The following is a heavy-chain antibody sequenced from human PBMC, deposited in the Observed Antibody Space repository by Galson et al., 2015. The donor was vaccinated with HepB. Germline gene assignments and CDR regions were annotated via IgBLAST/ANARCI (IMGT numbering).Heavy chain of an antibody. CDR1: GFTFSSYS. CDR3: ARAVTTTTDY. Sequence: SLSLSCAASGFTFSSYSMNWVRQAPGKGLEWVSYISSSSSTIYYADSVKGRFTISRDNAKNSLYLQMNSLRAEDTAVYYCARAVTTTTDYWGQGTLVTVSS. J-gene: IGHJ4*02. V-gene: IGHV3-48*01. D-gene: IGHD4-11*01. CDR2: ISSSSSTI.